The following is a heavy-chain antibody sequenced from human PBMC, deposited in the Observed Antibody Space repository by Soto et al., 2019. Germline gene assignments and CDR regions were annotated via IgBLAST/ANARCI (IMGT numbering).Heavy chain of an antibody. Sequence: SETLSLTCTVSGGSISSGGYYWSRIRQHPGKGLEWIGYIYYSGSTYYNPSLKSRVTISVDTSKNQFSLKLSSVTAADTAVYYCARDIGGDSTANKWFDPWGQGTLVNVS. V-gene: IGHV4-31*03. CDR3: ARDIGGDSTANKWFDP. J-gene: IGHJ5*02. CDR1: GGSISSGGYY. CDR2: IYYSGST. D-gene: IGHD2-21*02.